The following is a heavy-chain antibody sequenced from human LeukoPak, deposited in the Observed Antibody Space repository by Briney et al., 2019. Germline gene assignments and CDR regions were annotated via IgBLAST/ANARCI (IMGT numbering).Heavy chain of an antibody. CDR1: GGSISSSSYY. CDR2: IYYSGST. D-gene: IGHD1-26*01. J-gene: IGHJ6*03. Sequence: PSETLSLTCTVSGGSISSSSYYWGWIRQPPGKGLEWIGSIYYSGSTYYNPSLKSRVTISVDTSKNQFSLKLSSVTAADTAVYHCARQKADSGSYYYYYYYMDVWGKGTTVTISS. V-gene: IGHV4-39*01. CDR3: ARQKADSGSYYYYYYYMDV.